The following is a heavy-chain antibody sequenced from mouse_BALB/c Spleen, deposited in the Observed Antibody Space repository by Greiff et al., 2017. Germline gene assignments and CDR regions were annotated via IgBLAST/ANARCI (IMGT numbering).Heavy chain of an antibody. CDR1: GYTFTSYY. CDR2: INPSNGGT. V-gene: IGHV1S81*02. J-gene: IGHJ4*01. CDR3: TRGTTKAMDY. Sequence: QVQLKQSGAELVKPGASVKLSCKASGYTFTSYYMYWVKQRPGQGLEWIGEINPSNGGTNFNEKFKSKATLTVDKSSSTAYMQLSSLTSEDSAVYYCTRGTTKAMDYWGQGTSVTVSS. D-gene: IGHD1-3*01.